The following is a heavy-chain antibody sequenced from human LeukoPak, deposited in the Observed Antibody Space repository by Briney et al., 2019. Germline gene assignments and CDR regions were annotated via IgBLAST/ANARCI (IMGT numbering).Heavy chain of an antibody. CDR1: GFTFSNYC. CDR2: IKKDGDEK. D-gene: IGHD3-10*01. Sequence: GGSLRLSCAASGFTFSNYCMNWVRQTPGKGLEWVANIKKDGDEKNYLDSVKGRFTISRDNAKGSLYLQMNSLRDEDTAVYYCARDGRGVDSPYNLFDPWGQATLVIVSS. CDR3: ARDGRGVDSPYNLFDP. V-gene: IGHV3-7*01. J-gene: IGHJ5*02.